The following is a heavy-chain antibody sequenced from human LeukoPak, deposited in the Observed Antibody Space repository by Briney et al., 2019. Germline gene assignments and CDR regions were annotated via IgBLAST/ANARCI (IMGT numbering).Heavy chain of an antibody. CDR3: TREWASGWYFDY. Sequence: GSLRLSCAASGFTLSDYWMHWVRQAPGKGLVWVSRINPDGRGTSYADSVKGRFTISRDNAKDTLYLQMNSLRGEDTAVYYCTREWASGWYFDYWGQGTLVTASS. J-gene: IGHJ4*02. CDR2: INPDGRGT. V-gene: IGHV3-74*01. D-gene: IGHD6-19*01. CDR1: GFTLSDYW.